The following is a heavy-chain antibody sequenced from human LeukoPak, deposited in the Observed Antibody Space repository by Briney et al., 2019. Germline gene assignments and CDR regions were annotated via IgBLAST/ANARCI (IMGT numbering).Heavy chain of an antibody. CDR3: ASLPPPFDI. J-gene: IGHJ3*02. CDR1: GGSFSGYY. CDR2: INHSGST. D-gene: IGHD1-14*01. V-gene: IGHV4-34*01. Sequence: PSETLSLTCAVYGGSFSGYYCSGIRQPPGKGLEWIGEINHSGSTNYNPSLKSRVTISVDTSKNQFSLKLSSVTAADTAVYYCASLPPPFDIWGQGTMVTVSS.